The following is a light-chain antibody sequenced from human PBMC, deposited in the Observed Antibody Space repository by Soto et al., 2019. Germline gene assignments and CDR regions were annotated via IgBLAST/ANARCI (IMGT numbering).Light chain of an antibody. CDR3: QQFA. V-gene: IGKV1-39*01. CDR1: DNIGSN. Sequence: DIQLTQSPASLSASVGDRVTITCRASDNIGSNLNWYQHQTGTAPKLLIYAASSLQGGVPSRFSGSGYGTQFTLTISGLQTEDFATYYCQQFAFGQGTKVEIK. J-gene: IGKJ1*01. CDR2: AAS.